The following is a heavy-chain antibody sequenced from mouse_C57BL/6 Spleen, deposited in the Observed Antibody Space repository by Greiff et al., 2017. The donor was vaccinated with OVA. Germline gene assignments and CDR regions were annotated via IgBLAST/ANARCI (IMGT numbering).Heavy chain of an antibody. CDR1: GYTFTSYW. V-gene: IGHV1-61*01. CDR3: AFTTLYFDY. J-gene: IGHJ2*01. Sequence: VQLQHPGAELVRPGSSVKLSCKASGYTFTSYWMDWVKQRPGQGLEWIGNIYPSDSETHYNQKFKDKATLTVDKSSSTAYMQLSSLTSEDSAVYYCAFTTLYFDYWGQGTTLTVSS. D-gene: IGHD1-1*01. CDR2: IYPSDSET.